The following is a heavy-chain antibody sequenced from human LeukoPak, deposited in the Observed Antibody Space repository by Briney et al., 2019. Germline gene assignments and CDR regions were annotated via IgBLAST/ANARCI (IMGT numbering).Heavy chain of an antibody. CDR2: IYYSGST. D-gene: IGHD3-22*01. J-gene: IGHJ4*02. V-gene: IGHV4-59*08. Sequence: SETLSLTCTVSGGSISSYYWSWIRQPPGKGLEWIGYIYYSGSTNYNPSLKSRVTISVDTSKNQFSLKLSSVTAADTAVYYCARAWYYDSSGYYTFDYWGQGTLVTVSS. CDR3: ARAWYYDSSGYYTFDY. CDR1: GGSISSYY.